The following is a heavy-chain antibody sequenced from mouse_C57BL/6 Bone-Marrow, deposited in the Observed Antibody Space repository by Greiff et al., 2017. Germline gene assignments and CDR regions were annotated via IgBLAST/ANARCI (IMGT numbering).Heavy chain of an antibody. D-gene: IGHD1-1*01. Sequence: VQLQQSGPELVKPGASVKISCKASGYSFTGYYMHWVKQSHGNILDWIGYIYPYNGVSSYNHKFKGKATLTVDKSSSTAYMELRSLTSEDSAVYYCARYYYGTFKNYFDYWGQGTTLTVSS. V-gene: IGHV1-31*01. CDR2: IYPYNGVS. J-gene: IGHJ2*01. CDR3: ARYYYGTFKNYFDY. CDR1: GYSFTGYY.